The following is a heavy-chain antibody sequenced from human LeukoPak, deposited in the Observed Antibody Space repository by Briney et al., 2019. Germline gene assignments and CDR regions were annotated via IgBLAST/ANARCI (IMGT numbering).Heavy chain of an antibody. D-gene: IGHD5-18*01. V-gene: IGHV1-69*13. CDR1: GGTFSSYA. J-gene: IGHJ4*02. CDR2: CIPLFGTA. Sequence: SVKVSCRASGGTFSSYAISWVRQAPGQGLEWMGGCIPLFGTANYAQKFQGRVTITADESTSTAYMELSSLRSEDTAVYYCARLPSYGHRRGFDYWGQGTLVTVSS. CDR3: ARLPSYGHRRGFDY.